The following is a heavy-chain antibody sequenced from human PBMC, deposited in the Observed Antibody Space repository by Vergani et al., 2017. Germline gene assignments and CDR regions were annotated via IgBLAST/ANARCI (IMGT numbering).Heavy chain of an antibody. CDR3: GRDPRQGGGTMIVPY. D-gene: IGHD3-22*01. Sequence: QVQLVQSGAEVKKPGSSVKVSCKASGGTFSSYAISWVRQAPGQGLEWMGRIIPILGIANYAQKFQGRVTITADKSMSTAYMELSSLRSEDTAVYYCGRDPRQGGGTMIVPYWGQGTLVTVSS. CDR2: IIPILGIA. V-gene: IGHV1-69*04. CDR1: GGTFSSYA. J-gene: IGHJ4*02.